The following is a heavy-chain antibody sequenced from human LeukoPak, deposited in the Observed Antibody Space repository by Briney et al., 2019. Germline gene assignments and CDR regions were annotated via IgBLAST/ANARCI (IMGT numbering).Heavy chain of an antibody. CDR3: AREGSGSHMGAFDI. D-gene: IGHD1-26*01. CDR1: GFTFSSYE. V-gene: IGHV3-21*01. CDR2: ISSSSSYI. Sequence: KSGGSLRLSCAASGFTFSSYEMNWVRQAPGKGLEWVSSISSSSSYIYYADSVKGRFTISRDKATNSLYLQMNSLRAEDTAVYYCAREGSGSHMGAFDIWGRGTMVTVSS. J-gene: IGHJ3*02.